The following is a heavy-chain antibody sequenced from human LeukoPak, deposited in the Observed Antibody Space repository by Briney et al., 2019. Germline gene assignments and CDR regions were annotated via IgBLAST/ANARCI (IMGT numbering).Heavy chain of an antibody. CDR1: GGSFSGYY. Sequence: SETLSLTCAVYGGSFSGYYWSWIRQPPGKGLEWIGEINHSGSTNYNPSLKSRVTISVDTSMNQFSLKLSSVTAADTAVYYCAREGGPYRPLDYSGQGTLVTVSS. CDR2: INHSGST. J-gene: IGHJ4*02. CDR3: AREGGPYRPLDY. V-gene: IGHV4-34*01.